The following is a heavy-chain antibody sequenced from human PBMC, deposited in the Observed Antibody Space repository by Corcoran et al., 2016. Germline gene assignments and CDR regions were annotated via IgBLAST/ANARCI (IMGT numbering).Heavy chain of an antibody. CDR3: AKRGHQHALRFWVDV. J-gene: IGHJ6*02. D-gene: IGHD3-3*01. CDR2: IKQDGSEK. CDR1: GVNFSCHW. Sequence: EVQLVESGGGLAQPGGSLRLSCAASGVNFSCHWMSEVRQAPGKGLEWVANIKQDGSEKYYVDSVKGRFTITRENAKNSLYLQMNSLRAEDTNVYYCAKRGHQHALRFWVDVWGQGTTVTVSS. V-gene: IGHV3-7*03.